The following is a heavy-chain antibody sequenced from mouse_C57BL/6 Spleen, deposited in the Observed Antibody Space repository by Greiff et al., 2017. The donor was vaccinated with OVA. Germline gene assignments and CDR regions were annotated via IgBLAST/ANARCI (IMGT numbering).Heavy chain of an antibody. V-gene: IGHV2-2*01. CDR3: ASDYDEEGFDY. CDR2: IWSGGST. D-gene: IGHD2-4*01. Sequence: VKLVESGPGLVQPSQSLSITCTVSGFSLTSYGVHWVRQSPGKGLEWLGVIWSGGSTDYNAAFISRLSISKDNSKSQVFFKMNSLQADDTAIYYCASDYDEEGFDYWGQGTTLTVSS. J-gene: IGHJ2*01. CDR1: GFSLTSYG.